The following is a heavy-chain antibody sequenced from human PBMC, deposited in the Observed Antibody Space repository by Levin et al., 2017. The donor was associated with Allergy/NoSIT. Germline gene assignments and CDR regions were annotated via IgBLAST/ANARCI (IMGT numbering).Heavy chain of an antibody. J-gene: IGHJ6*02. CDR3: AIRATQRYYYYYGMDV. Sequence: GESLKISCKASGYTFTSYGISWVRQAPGQGLEWMGWISAYNGNTNYAQKLQGRVTMTTDTSTSTAYMELRSLRSDDTAVYYCAIRATQRYYYYYGMDVWGQGTTVTVSS. V-gene: IGHV1-18*01. D-gene: IGHD1-26*01. CDR2: ISAYNGNT. CDR1: GYTFTSYG.